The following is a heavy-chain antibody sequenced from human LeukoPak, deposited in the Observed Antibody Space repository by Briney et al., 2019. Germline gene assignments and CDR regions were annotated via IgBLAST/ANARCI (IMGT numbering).Heavy chain of an antibody. Sequence: PGGSLRLSCAASGFTFSSYSMNWVRQAPGKGLEWVSSISSSSSYIYYADSVKGRFTISRDNAKNSLYLQMNSLRAEDTAVYYCARGSKPARNYYYYGSGSSLDFDYWGQGTLVTVSS. J-gene: IGHJ4*02. V-gene: IGHV3-21*01. CDR2: ISSSSSYI. CDR3: ARGSKPARNYYYYGSGSSLDFDY. D-gene: IGHD3-10*01. CDR1: GFTFSSYS.